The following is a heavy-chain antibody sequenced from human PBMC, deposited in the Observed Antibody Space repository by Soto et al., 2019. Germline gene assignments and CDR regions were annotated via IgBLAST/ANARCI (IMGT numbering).Heavy chain of an antibody. V-gene: IGHV5-10-1*01. CDR1: GYSFAGYW. J-gene: IGHJ5*02. Sequence: GESLKISCKGSGYSFAGYWITWVRQKPGKGLEWMGRIDPSDSQTYYSPSFRGHVTISVTKSITTVSLQLESVTPDDTAIYYCVRQTCSGTSCYSWFGPWGQGSQVTVSS. CDR3: VRQTCSGTSCYSWFGP. CDR2: IDPSDSQT. D-gene: IGHD2-2*01.